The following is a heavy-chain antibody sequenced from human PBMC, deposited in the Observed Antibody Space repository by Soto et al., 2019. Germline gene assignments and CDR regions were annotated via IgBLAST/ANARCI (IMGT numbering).Heavy chain of an antibody. Sequence: EVQLLDSGGGLVQPGGSLRLSCAASGFTFSSYAMSWVRQAPGKGLGWVSAISGSGANTYYADSVKGRFTISRDNSKNTFYLQMNSLRAEDSAMYYCVRERSGDSYDDSWGQGTLVTVSS. CDR2: ISGSGANT. J-gene: IGHJ4*02. CDR1: GFTFSSYA. D-gene: IGHD5-18*01. V-gene: IGHV3-23*01. CDR3: VRERSGDSYDDS.